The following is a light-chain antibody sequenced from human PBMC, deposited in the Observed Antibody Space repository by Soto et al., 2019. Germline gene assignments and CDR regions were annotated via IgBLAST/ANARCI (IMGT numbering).Light chain of an antibody. CDR2: EVS. CDR3: MQSIQLPGT. V-gene: IGKV2D-29*01. CDR1: QSLLHSDGKTY. J-gene: IGKJ2*01. Sequence: DIVMTQIPLSLSVTPGQPASISCKSSQSLLHSDGKTYLCWYLQRPGQPPQLLIDEVSHRCLGVPERFSGSGSGTDFTQKISRVEAEDVGVYYCMQSIQLPGTFGQGTKLEIK.